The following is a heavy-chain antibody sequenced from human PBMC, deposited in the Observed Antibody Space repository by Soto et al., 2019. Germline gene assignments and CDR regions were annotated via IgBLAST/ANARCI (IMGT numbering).Heavy chain of an antibody. CDR1: GFSFSSCA. J-gene: IGHJ4*02. CDR2: ITVSGDIT. CDR3: ARDYLVIPHRVIDE. D-gene: IGHD2-15*01. V-gene: IGHV3-23*01. Sequence: GGSLRLSCAASGFSFSSCAMTWVRQAPGKGLEWVSTITVSGDITHYPDSVKGRFTISRDNSKNTLYLQMNSLRAEDTAVYYCARDYLVIPHRVIDEWGQGTLVTVSS.